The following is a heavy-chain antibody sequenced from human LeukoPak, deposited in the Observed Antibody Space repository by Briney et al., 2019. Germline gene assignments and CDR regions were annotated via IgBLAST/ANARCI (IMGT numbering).Heavy chain of an antibody. CDR2: MNPNSGNT. Sequence: GASVKVSCKASGYTFTSYDINWVRQATGQGLEWMGWMNPNSGNTGYAQKFQGRVTITTDESTSTAYMELSSLRSEDTAVYYCALRFLEWPEYGVGFDYWGQGTLVTVSS. CDR3: ALRFLEWPEYGVGFDY. V-gene: IGHV1-8*01. J-gene: IGHJ4*02. D-gene: IGHD3-3*01. CDR1: GYTFTSYD.